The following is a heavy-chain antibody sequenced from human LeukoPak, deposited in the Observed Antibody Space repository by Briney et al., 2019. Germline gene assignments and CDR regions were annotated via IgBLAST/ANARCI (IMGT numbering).Heavy chain of an antibody. J-gene: IGHJ4*02. CDR1: GGSISSTNSY. Sequence: SETLSLTCTVSGGSISSTNSYCGWVRQPPGKGLEWIGSIYYSGSTYYNPSLRSRVAISVDTSKNHFSLKLNSVTAADTAVYFCARQIPGVMATRRWGFDYWGQGTLVTVSS. CDR3: ARQIPGVMATRRWGFDY. V-gene: IGHV4-39*01. D-gene: IGHD3-16*01. CDR2: IYYSGST.